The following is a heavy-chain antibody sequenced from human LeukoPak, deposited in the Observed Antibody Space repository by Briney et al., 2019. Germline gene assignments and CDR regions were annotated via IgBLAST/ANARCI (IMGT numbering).Heavy chain of an antibody. CDR1: GYTFTSYY. CDR2: INPSGGST. Sequence: GASVKVSCKASGYTFTSYYMHWGRQAPGQGLEWMGIINPSGGSTSYAQKFQGRVTMTRDMSTSTVYMELSSLRSEDTAVYYCARVTTSTGYMMDNWFDPWGQGTLVTVSS. J-gene: IGHJ5*02. V-gene: IGHV1-46*01. D-gene: IGHD5-24*01. CDR3: ARVTTSTGYMMDNWFDP.